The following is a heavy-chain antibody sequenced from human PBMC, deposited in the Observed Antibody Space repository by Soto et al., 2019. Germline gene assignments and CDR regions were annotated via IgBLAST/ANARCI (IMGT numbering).Heavy chain of an antibody. J-gene: IGHJ2*01. CDR3: ARALGRGGYGDYGLDL. D-gene: IGHD4-17*01. Sequence: QVQLVQSGAEVKKPGASVKVSCKASGYTFTSYDINWVRQATGQGLEWMGWMNPNSGNTGYAQKFQGRVTMTRNTSKSTAYMELSSLRSEDTAVYYCARALGRGGYGDYGLDLWGRGTLVTVSS. CDR1: GYTFTSYD. CDR2: MNPNSGNT. V-gene: IGHV1-8*01.